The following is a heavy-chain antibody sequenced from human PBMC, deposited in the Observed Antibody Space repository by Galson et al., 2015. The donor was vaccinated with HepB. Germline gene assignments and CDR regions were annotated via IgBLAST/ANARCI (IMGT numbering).Heavy chain of an antibody. CDR2: AYYRSKWYS. CDR3: ARVAGTIYYYGMDV. D-gene: IGHD6-19*01. V-gene: IGHV6-1*01. Sequence: CAISGDSVSSNSAAWNWIRRSPSRGFEWLGRAYYRSKWYSDYAVSVRSRISINVDTSRNQFSLQLNSVTPEDTAVYYCARVAGTIYYYGMDVWGQGTTVTVSS. CDR1: GDSVSSNSAA. J-gene: IGHJ6*02.